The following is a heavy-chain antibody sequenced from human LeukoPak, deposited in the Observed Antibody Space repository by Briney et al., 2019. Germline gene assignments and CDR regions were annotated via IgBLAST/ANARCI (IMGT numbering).Heavy chain of an antibody. Sequence: SETLSLTCTVSGGSIGSGSYYWSWIRQPAGKRLEWIGRIYTGGSTNYNPSLKSRVTISLDTSNKQFSLKLSSVTAADTAVYYCAREWDYGGNRYFDYWGQGTLVTVSS. CDR1: GGSIGSGSYY. V-gene: IGHV4-61*02. CDR3: AREWDYGGNRYFDY. D-gene: IGHD4-23*01. CDR2: IYTGGST. J-gene: IGHJ4*02.